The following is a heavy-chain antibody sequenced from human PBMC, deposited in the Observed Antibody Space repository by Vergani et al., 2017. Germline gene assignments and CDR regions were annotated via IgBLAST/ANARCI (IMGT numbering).Heavy chain of an antibody. CDR2: IYYSGST. CDR3: ARHSTVEWLVKLGWIDP. Sequence: QLQLQESGPGLVKPSATLSLTCSVSGASIRSRNYYWGWIRQPPGKGLEWIASIYYSGSTYYNPSLESRVTTSVDTSKNQFSLKLSSVTAADTAVYFCARHSTVEWLVKLGWIDPWGQGILVTVSS. D-gene: IGHD6-19*01. CDR1: GASIRSRNYY. V-gene: IGHV4-39*01. J-gene: IGHJ5*02.